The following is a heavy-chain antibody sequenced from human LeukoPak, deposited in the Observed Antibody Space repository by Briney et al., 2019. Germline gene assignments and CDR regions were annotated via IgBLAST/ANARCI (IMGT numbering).Heavy chain of an antibody. CDR3: ARAYSNYGYYYYMDV. CDR1: GGSFISYY. CDR2: IYTSGGT. J-gene: IGHJ6*03. D-gene: IGHD4-11*01. V-gene: IGHV4-4*07. Sequence: SETLSLTCTVSGGSFISYYWTWIRQSPGKGLEWIGRIYTSGGTNYSPSLKSRVTISVDTSKNQFSLKLSSVTAADTAVYYCARAYSNYGYYYYMDVWGKGTTVTVSS.